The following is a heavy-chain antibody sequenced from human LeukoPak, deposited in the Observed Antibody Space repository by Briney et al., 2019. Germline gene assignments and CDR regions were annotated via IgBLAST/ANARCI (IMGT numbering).Heavy chain of an antibody. CDR1: GYSISSGYY. D-gene: IGHD6-19*01. V-gene: IGHV4-38-2*02. J-gene: IGHJ6*03. CDR3: ARGLGSSGWYGNYYYYMDV. Sequence: PSETLSLTCTVSGYSISSGYYWGWIRPPPGKWLEWIGSIYHSGSTYYNPSLKSRVTISVDTSKNQFSLKLSSVTAADTAVYYCARGLGSSGWYGNYYYYMDVWGKGTTVTVSS. CDR2: IYHSGST.